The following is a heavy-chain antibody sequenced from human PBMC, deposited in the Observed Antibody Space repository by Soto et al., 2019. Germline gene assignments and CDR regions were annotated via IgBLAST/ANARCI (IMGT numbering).Heavy chain of an antibody. Sequence: PGGSLRLSCAASGFTFSSYAMHWVRQAPGKGLEWVAVISYDVSNKYYADSVKGRFTISRDNSKNTLYLQMNSLRAEDTAVYYCAREGGNNYYYYGMEVWCQGTRVTVSS. D-gene: IGHD1-1*01. CDR3: AREGGNNYYYYGMEV. CDR2: ISYDVSNK. V-gene: IGHV3-30-3*01. CDR1: GFTFSSYA. J-gene: IGHJ6*02.